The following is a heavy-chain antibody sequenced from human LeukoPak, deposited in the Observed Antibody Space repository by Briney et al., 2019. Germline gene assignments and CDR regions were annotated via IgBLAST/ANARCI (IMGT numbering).Heavy chain of an antibody. V-gene: IGHV3-23*01. Sequence: GGSLRLSCAASGFTFSNSGMSWVRQAPGKGLEWVSAISTDAGETHYADSVKGRFTISRDNSKNTVSLQMSSLRAEDTALYYCAKGSGNGYGSGPFDYWGQGTLVTVSS. J-gene: IGHJ4*02. D-gene: IGHD3-10*01. CDR3: AKGSGNGYGSGPFDY. CDR2: ISTDAGET. CDR1: GFTFSNSG.